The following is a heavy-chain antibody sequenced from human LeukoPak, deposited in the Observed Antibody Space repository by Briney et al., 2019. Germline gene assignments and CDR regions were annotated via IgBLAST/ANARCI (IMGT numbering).Heavy chain of an antibody. Sequence: PGGSLRLSCRASGFSFSSFAMNWVRQAPGKGLEWVSSIDGAASNAYYADSVKGRFTLSRDKSKNAVFLQMNSLRVEDTAMYYCARGRVPAVACFFEYWGPGTLVTVSS. V-gene: IGHV3-23*01. CDR2: IDGAASNA. CDR1: GFSFSSFA. CDR3: ARGRVPAVACFFEY. D-gene: IGHD5-12*01. J-gene: IGHJ4*02.